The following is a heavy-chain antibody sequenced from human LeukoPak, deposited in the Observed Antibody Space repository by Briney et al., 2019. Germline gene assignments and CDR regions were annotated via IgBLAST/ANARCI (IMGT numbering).Heavy chain of an antibody. D-gene: IGHD2-15*01. J-gene: IGHJ6*04. CDR1: GFTFSSYS. CDR3: ARDLAIVVVVASLMDV. V-gene: IGHV3-48*01. CDR2: ISSSSSTL. Sequence: GGSLRLSCAASGFTFSSYSMNWVRQAPGKGLEWVSYISSSSSTLYYADSVKGRFTISRDNAKNSLYLQMNSLRAEDTAVYYCARDLAIVVVVASLMDVWGKGTTVTVSS.